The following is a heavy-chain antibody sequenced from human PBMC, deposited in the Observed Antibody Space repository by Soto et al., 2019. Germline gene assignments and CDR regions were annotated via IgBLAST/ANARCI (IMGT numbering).Heavy chain of an antibody. CDR2: IYYSGST. CDR1: GGSISSSSYY. CDR3: VLGSSSWYP. J-gene: IGHJ5*02. V-gene: IGHV4-39*01. D-gene: IGHD6-13*01. Sequence: SETLSLTCTVSGGSISSSSYYWGWIRQPPGKGLEWIGSIYYSGSTYYNPSLKSRVTISVDTSKNQFSLKLSSVTAADTAVYYCVLGSSSWYPWGQGTLVTVSS.